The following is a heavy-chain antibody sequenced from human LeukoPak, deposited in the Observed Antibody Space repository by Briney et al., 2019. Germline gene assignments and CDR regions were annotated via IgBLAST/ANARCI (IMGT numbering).Heavy chain of an antibody. CDR1: GGTFSSYA. D-gene: IGHD1-14*01. J-gene: IGHJ3*02. Sequence: SVKVSCKASGGTFSSYAISWVRQAPGQALGWMGRIIPIFGTANYAQKFQGRVTITTDESTSTAYMELSSLRSEDTAVYYCARGTNWNHGAFDIWGQGTMVTVSS. CDR2: IIPIFGTA. V-gene: IGHV1-69*05. CDR3: ARGTNWNHGAFDI.